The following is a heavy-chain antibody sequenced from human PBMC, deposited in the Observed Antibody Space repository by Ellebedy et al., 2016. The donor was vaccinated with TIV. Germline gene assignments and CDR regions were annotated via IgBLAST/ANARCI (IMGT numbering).Heavy chain of an antibody. V-gene: IGHV1-18*01. Sequence: AASVKVSCKASGYSFGSYGISWVRQAPGQGLEWMGWINTNNGNTNYAEKVQGRVTMTRDSSTNTAYLELRSLRSDDTAVYYCTRASGVQWLSSSGDYWGQGTLVTVSS. J-gene: IGHJ4*02. CDR1: GYSFGSYG. D-gene: IGHD3-22*01. CDR2: INTNNGNT. CDR3: TRASGVQWLSSSGDY.